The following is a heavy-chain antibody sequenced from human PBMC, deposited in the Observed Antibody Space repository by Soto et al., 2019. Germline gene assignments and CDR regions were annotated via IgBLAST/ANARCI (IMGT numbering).Heavy chain of an antibody. CDR2: IIPILGIA. J-gene: IGHJ4*02. D-gene: IGHD6-19*01. Sequence: QVQLVQSGAEVKKPGSSVKVSCKASGGTFSSYTISWVRQAPGQGLEWMGRIIPILGIANYAQKFQGRVTFTADKSTSTAYMELSSLRSEDTAVYYCAREAAVAKENDYWGQGTLVTDSS. CDR1: GGTFSSYT. CDR3: AREAAVAKENDY. V-gene: IGHV1-69*08.